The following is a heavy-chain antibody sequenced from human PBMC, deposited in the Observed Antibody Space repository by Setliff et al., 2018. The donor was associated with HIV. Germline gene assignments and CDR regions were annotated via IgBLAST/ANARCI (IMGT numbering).Heavy chain of an antibody. CDR2: IYY. J-gene: IGHJ3*02. CDR1: GGSISSYY. Sequence: SETLSLTCTVSGGSISSYYWSWIRQPPGKGLEWIGYIYYNPSLKSRVTISLDTSNNDFSLTLTSVTAADTALYFRATYLSDNYLDGAFDIWGRGTMVTVSS. D-gene: IGHD3-3*01. CDR3: ATYLSDNYLDGAFDI. V-gene: IGHV4-59*04.